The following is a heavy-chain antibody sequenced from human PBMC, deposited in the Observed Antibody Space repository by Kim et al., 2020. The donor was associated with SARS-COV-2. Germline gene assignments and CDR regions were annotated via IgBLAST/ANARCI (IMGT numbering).Heavy chain of an antibody. J-gene: IGHJ4*02. D-gene: IGHD5-18*01. CDR2: IYYSGST. CDR3: ARGRRYSYGGDY. Sequence: SETLSLTCTVSGGSISSYYWSWIRQPPGKGLEWIGYIYYSGSTNYNPSLKSRVTISVDTSKNQFSLKLSSVTAADTAVYYCARGRRYSYGGDYWGQGTLVTVSS. CDR1: GGSISSYY. V-gene: IGHV4-59*01.